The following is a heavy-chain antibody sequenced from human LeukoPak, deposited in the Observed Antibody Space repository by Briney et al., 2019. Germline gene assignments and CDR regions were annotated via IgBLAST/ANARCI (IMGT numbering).Heavy chain of an antibody. J-gene: IGHJ5*01. V-gene: IGHV3-7*03. D-gene: IGHD3-10*01. CDR2: INDNGKEK. CDR1: GFTFRTYW. CDR3: ATSVPGFGELLDS. Sequence: GGSLRLSCTASGFTFRTYWVTWVRQAPGKGLEWVANINDNGKEKYYVDFVKGRFSISRDNAKNSVYLQMNSLRVDDTAIYYCATSVPGFGELLDSWGDGALVTVSS.